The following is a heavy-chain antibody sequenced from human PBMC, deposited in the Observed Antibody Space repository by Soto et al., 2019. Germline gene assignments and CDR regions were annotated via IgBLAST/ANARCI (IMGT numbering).Heavy chain of an antibody. J-gene: IGHJ5*02. V-gene: IGHV4-59*01. D-gene: IGHD3-3*01. CDR1: GGSISPYY. CDR3: AREVGLEWLSHKYTWFDP. CDR2: IYYSGST. Sequence: QVQLQESGPGLVKPSETLSLTCTVSGGSISPYYWSWIRQPPGKGLEWIGYIYYSGSTDYNPSLKSRVTISVDPSKNQISLKLSSLTAADTAVYYCAREVGLEWLSHKYTWFDPWGQGTLVPVSS.